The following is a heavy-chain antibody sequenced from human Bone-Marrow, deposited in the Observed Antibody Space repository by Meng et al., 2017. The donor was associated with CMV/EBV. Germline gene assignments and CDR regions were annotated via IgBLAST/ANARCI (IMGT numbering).Heavy chain of an antibody. CDR1: GFTFSSYS. J-gene: IGHJ4*02. D-gene: IGHD1-26*01. Sequence: GESLKISCAASGFTFSSYSMNWVRQAPGKGLEWVSYISSSSSYIYYADSVKGRFTISRDNAKNSLYLQMNSLRAEDTAVYYCARDSDAVGVTIDYWGQGTRVTGYS. CDR2: ISSSSSYI. CDR3: ARDSDAVGVTIDY. V-gene: IGHV3-21*05.